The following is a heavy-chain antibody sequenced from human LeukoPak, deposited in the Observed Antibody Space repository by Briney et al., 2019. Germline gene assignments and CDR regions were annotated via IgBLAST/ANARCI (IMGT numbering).Heavy chain of an antibody. D-gene: IGHD2/OR15-2a*01. J-gene: IGHJ6*03. CDR1: GYSFTSYW. CDR2: IYPGDSDT. CDR3: ARLSTAIDHYYYYYVDV. Sequence: GESLKISCKGSGYSFTSYWIGWVRQMLGKGLEWMGIIYPGDSDTRYSPSFQGQVTISADRSISTAYLQWSSLKASDTAMYYYARLSTAIDHYYYYYVDVWGKGTTVTASS. V-gene: IGHV5-51*01.